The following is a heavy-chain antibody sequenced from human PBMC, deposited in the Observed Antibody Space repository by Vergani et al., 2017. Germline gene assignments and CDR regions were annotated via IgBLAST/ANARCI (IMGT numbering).Heavy chain of an antibody. J-gene: IGHJ4*02. CDR1: GGTFSRYA. D-gene: IGHD6-13*01. CDR2: VNGGNGNT. Sequence: QVQLVQSGDEVKKPGSSEKVSCKASGGTFSRYAMHWVRQAPGQSLAWMGWVNGGNGNTKYSQKLQGSVTITRDTAANTSYMELSSLRSEDPAVYYCARGVSSSNWYQDYWGQGTLVTVSS. V-gene: IGHV1-3*01. CDR3: ARGVSSSNWYQDY.